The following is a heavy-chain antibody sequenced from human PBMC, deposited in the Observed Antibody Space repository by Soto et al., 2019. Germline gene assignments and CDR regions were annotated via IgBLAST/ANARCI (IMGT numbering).Heavy chain of an antibody. V-gene: IGHV1-3*01. D-gene: IGHD6-19*01. Sequence: QVQLVQSGAEVKKPGASVKVSCKASGYTFTSYAMHWVRQAPGQRLEWMGWINAGNGNTKYSQKFQGRVTITRDTSASTADMELSSLRSEDTAVYYCARVGAVAGMFDYWGQGTLVTVSS. CDR1: GYTFTSYA. J-gene: IGHJ4*02. CDR3: ARVGAVAGMFDY. CDR2: INAGNGNT.